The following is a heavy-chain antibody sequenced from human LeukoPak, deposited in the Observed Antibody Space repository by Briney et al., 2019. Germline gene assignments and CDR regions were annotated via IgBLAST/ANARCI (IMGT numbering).Heavy chain of an antibody. J-gene: IGHJ5*02. CDR1: GGSISSYY. Sequence: PSETLSLTCTGSGGSISSYYWSWFRQPPGKGLQWIWYIYYSGSTNYNPALKSRVTISVDTSNNKFSLKLSSVTAADTAVYYCARDHGQEPTTGEYNWFDPWGQGTLVTVSS. CDR2: IYYSGST. D-gene: IGHD3-16*01. V-gene: IGHV4-59*01. CDR3: ARDHGQEPTTGEYNWFDP.